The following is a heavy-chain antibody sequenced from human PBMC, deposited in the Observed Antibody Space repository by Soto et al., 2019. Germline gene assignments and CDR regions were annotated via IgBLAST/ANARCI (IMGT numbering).Heavy chain of an antibody. CDR1: GYTFTSYG. V-gene: IGHV1-18*01. Sequence: QVQLVQSGAEVKKPGASVKVSCKASGYTFTSYGISWVRQAPGQGLEWMGWISAYNGNTNYAQKLQGRVTMTTDTPPSTAYMELRSRRSNDTAGYYCARSGFMVRGRGKNGMDVWGQGTTVTVSS. J-gene: IGHJ6*02. CDR3: ARSGFMVRGRGKNGMDV. D-gene: IGHD3-10*01. CDR2: ISAYNGNT.